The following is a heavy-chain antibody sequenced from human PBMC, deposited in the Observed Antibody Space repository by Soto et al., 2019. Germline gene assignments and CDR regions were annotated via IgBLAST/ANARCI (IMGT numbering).Heavy chain of an antibody. D-gene: IGHD6-6*01. V-gene: IGHV1-46*01. CDR3: ARDLVKYSSSSEYYYYGMDV. J-gene: IGHJ6*02. CDR2: INPSGGST. Sequence: ASVKVSCKASGYTFTSYYMHWVRQAPGQGLEWMGIINPSGGSTSYAQKFQGRVTMTRDTSTSTVYMELSSLRSEDTAVYYCARDLVKYSSSSEYYYYGMDVWGQGTTVTVSS. CDR1: GYTFTSYY.